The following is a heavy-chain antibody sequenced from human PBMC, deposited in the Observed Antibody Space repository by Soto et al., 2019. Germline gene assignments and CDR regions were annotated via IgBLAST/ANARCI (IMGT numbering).Heavy chain of an antibody. V-gene: IGHV1-8*01. CDR1: GYIFTSYD. J-gene: IGHJ5*02. CDR3: ARELGIAVAGIRSWFDP. Sequence: ASVKVSCKASGYIFTSYDINWVRQATGQGLEWMGWMNPNSGNTGYAQKFQGRVTMTRNTSISTAYMELSSLRSEDTAVYYCARELGIAVAGIRSWFDPWGQGTLVTVSS. CDR2: MNPNSGNT. D-gene: IGHD6-19*01.